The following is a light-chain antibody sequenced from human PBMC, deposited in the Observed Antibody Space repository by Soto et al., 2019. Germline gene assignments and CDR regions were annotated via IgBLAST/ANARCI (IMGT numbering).Light chain of an antibody. J-gene: IGLJ2*01. Sequence: QSVLTQPPSVSGAPGQNITISCTGSSSNLGTNYDVHWYQRLPETAPKLLIYGNTNRPSGVPDRFSGSKSGTSASLAITGLQAEDEADYYCQSHDNFLRVIFGGGTKVTVL. V-gene: IGLV1-40*01. CDR2: GNT. CDR1: SSNLGTNYD. CDR3: QSHDNFLRVI.